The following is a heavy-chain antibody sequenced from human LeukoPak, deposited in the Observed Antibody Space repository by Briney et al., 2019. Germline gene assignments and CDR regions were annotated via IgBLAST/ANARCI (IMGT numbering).Heavy chain of an antibody. V-gene: IGHV1-2*02. CDR3: ARVSLFFGVVPLDY. CDR2: INPNSGGT. D-gene: IGHD3-3*01. Sequence: GASVKVSCKASGYTFTGYYMHWVRQAPGQGLEWMGWINPNSGGTNYAQKFQGRITMTRDTSISTAYMELSRLRSDDTAVYYCARVSLFFGVVPLDYWGQGTLVTVSS. CDR1: GYTFTGYY. J-gene: IGHJ4*02.